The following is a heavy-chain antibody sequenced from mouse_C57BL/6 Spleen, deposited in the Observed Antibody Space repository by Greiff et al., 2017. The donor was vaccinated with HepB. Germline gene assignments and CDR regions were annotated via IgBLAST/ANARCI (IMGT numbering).Heavy chain of an antibody. CDR2: IYPSDSET. Sequence: QVQLQQPGAELVRPGSSVKLSCKASGYTFTSYWMDWVKQRPGQGLEWIGNIYPSDSETHYNQKFKDKATLTVDKSSSTAYMQLSSLTSEDSAAYYCASKLYAMDYWGQGTSVTVSS. J-gene: IGHJ4*01. V-gene: IGHV1-61*01. CDR3: ASKLYAMDY. CDR1: GYTFTSYW.